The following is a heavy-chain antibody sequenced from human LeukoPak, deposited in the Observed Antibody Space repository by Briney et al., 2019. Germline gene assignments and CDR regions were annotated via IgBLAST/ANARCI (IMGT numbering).Heavy chain of an antibody. CDR3: ARGRGLRSWLGPPAGFDY. CDR2: INHSGST. CDR1: GFTFSSYA. D-gene: IGHD3-3*01. J-gene: IGHJ4*02. Sequence: GSLRLSCAASGFTFSSYAMSWVRQAPGKGLEWIGEINHSGSTNYNPSLKSRVTISVDTSKNHFSLKLSSVTAADTAVYYCARGRGLRSWLGPPAGFDYWGQGTLVTVSS. V-gene: IGHV4-34*01.